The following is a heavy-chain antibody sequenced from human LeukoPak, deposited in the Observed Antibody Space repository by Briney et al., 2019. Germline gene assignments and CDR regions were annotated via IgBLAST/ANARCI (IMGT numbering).Heavy chain of an antibody. Sequence: PSETLSLTCAVYGGSFSGYYWSWIRQPPGKGLEWIGEINHSGSTNYNPSLKSRVTISVDTSKNQFSLKLSSVTAADTAVYYCVRGYLYYYDSSGYFTFDYWGQGTLVTVSS. CDR2: INHSGST. D-gene: IGHD3-22*01. CDR1: GGSFSGYY. CDR3: VRGYLYYYDSSGYFTFDY. V-gene: IGHV4-34*01. J-gene: IGHJ4*02.